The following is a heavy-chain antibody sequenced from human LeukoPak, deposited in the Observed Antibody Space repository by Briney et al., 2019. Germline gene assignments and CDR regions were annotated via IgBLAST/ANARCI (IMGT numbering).Heavy chain of an antibody. D-gene: IGHD3-10*01. Sequence: GASVKVSCKASGYTFTGYYMHWVRQAPGQGLEWMGWINPNSGGTNYAQKFQGRVTMTRGTSISTAYMELSRLRSDDTAVYYCARVVVRGVIKGLWDYWGQGTLVTVSS. CDR2: INPNSGGT. CDR1: GYTFTGYY. J-gene: IGHJ4*02. CDR3: ARVVVRGVIKGLWDY. V-gene: IGHV1-2*02.